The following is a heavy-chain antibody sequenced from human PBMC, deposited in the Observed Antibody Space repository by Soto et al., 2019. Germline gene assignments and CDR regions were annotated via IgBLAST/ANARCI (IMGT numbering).Heavy chain of an antibody. CDR1: GGSISSGGYY. J-gene: IGHJ2*01. V-gene: IGHV4-31*03. D-gene: IGHD2-15*01. CDR3: ATYIVVVVAATSNWYFDL. Sequence: SETLSLTCTVSGGSISSGGYYWSWIRQHPGKGLEWIGYIYYSGSTYYNPSLKSRVTISVDTSKNQFSLKLSSVTAADTAVYYCATYIVVVVAATSNWYFDLWGRGTLVTVSS. CDR2: IYYSGST.